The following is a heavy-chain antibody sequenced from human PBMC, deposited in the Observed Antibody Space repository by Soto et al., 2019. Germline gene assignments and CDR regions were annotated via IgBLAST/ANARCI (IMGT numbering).Heavy chain of an antibody. J-gene: IGHJ4*02. CDR3: TTEYEGATPGFHY. Sequence: EVQLVESGGGLIKPGGSLRLSCAASGFIFSNAWMNWVRQAPGKGLEWVGHIKSKIDGGTTDYASPVKGRFTISRDDSKDTLYLQMNTLKPEDTSVYYCTTEYEGATPGFHYWGQGSLVTVSS. CDR2: IKSKIDGGTT. V-gene: IGHV3-15*07. D-gene: IGHD2-15*01. CDR1: GFIFSNAW.